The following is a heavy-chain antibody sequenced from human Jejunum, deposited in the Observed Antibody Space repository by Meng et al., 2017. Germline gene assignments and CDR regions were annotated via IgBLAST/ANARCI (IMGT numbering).Heavy chain of an antibody. D-gene: IGHD3-22*01. CDR3: AKEFHDSSGSRADIDN. CDR2: INPNSGGT. CDR1: GYTFTAYY. J-gene: IGHJ4*02. Sequence: ASVKVSCKTSGYTFTAYYIHWVRQAPGQGLEWMGRINPNSGGTNYAQNFQGGVTMTRDTSISTAYMELSRLRSDDTAVYYCAKEFHDSSGSRADIDNWGQGTLVTVSS. V-gene: IGHV1-2*06.